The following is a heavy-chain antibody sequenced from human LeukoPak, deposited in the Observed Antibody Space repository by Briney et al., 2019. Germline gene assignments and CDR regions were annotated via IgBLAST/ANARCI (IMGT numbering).Heavy chain of an antibody. CDR2: INPNSGGT. V-gene: IGHV1-2*02. CDR3: ARERGGLMTTVYGMDV. J-gene: IGHJ6*02. Sequence: ASVKVSCKASGYTFTGYYMHWVRQAPGQGLEWMGWINPNSGGTNYAQKLQGRVTMTRDTSISTAYMELSRLRSDDTAVYYCARERGGLMTTVYGMDVWGQGTTVTVSS. CDR1: GYTFTGYY. D-gene: IGHD4-17*01.